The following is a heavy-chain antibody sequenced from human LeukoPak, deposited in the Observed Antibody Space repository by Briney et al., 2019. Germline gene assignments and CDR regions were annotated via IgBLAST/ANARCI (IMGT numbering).Heavy chain of an antibody. J-gene: IGHJ4*02. CDR2: TRNKPNGYTT. CDR1: GFSITDHH. D-gene: IGHD4-17*01. Sequence: SLRLSCAASGFSITDHHMDWVRQAPGKGREWVGRTRNKPNGYTTDYGTSVKGRFIVSRDDSENSLYLQMNGLKTEDTAVYYCVRVRHGDYFDYWGQGTLVTVSS. V-gene: IGHV3-72*01. CDR3: VRVRHGDYFDY.